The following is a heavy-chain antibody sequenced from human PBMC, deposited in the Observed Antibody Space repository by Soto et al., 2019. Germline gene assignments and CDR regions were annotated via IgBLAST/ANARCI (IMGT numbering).Heavy chain of an antibody. D-gene: IGHD2-15*01. Sequence: ASVKVSCKASGYTFSSSGINWVRQAPGQGLEWMGWISAYSGNTNYAQKLQGRVTMTTDTSTSTAYMELRSLRSDDTAVYYCARCSSSALGHPTPNWLDPWGQGNLVTVSS. V-gene: IGHV1-18*01. CDR3: ARCSSSALGHPTPNWLDP. CDR1: GYTFSSSG. J-gene: IGHJ5*02. CDR2: ISAYSGNT.